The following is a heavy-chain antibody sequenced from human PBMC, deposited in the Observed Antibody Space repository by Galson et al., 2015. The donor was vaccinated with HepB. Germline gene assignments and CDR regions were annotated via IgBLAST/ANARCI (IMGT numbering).Heavy chain of an antibody. Sequence: SVKVSCKASGYTFTSYAMNWVRQAPGQGLEWMGWINTNTGNPTYAQGFTGRFVFSLDTSVSTAYLQISSLKAEDTAVYCCARAPYYGSGSYYNLGDYYGMDVWGQGTTVTVSS. J-gene: IGHJ6*02. CDR1: GYTFTSYA. D-gene: IGHD3-10*01. CDR2: INTNTGNP. CDR3: ARAPYYGSGSYYNLGDYYGMDV. V-gene: IGHV7-4-1*02.